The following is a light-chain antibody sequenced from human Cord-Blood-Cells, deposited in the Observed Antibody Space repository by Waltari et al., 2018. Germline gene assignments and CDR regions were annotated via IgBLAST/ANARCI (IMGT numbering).Light chain of an antibody. CDR3: CSYAGSSTYV. CDR2: EVS. Sequence: QSALTQPASVSGSPGQSITISCTGTSSDVGSYNLVSWNQQHPGKAPKRMIYEVSKRPSGVANRVSGSKSANTASLTISGLQAEDEADYYCCSYAGSSTYVFGTGTKVTVL. CDR1: SSDVGSYNL. V-gene: IGLV2-23*02. J-gene: IGLJ1*01.